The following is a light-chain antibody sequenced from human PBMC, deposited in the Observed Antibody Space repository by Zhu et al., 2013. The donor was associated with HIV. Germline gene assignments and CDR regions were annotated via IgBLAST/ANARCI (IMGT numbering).Light chain of an antibody. CDR2: GAS. Sequence: EIVLTQSPGTLSLSPGERATLSCRASQSVSSLAWYQQRPGQAPRLLIFGASNRATGIPARFSGSGSGTEFTLTISSLQSEDFAILYCQHYNFWPPWTFGQGTKVE. CDR3: QHYNFWPPWT. V-gene: IGKV3D-15*01. J-gene: IGKJ1*01. CDR1: QSVSS.